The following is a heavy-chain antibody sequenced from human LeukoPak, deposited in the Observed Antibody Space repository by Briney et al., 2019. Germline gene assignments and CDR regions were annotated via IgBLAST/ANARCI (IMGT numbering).Heavy chain of an antibody. CDR3: ARGPPRGKYYYMDV. J-gene: IGHJ6*03. V-gene: IGHV3-13*01. CDR1: GFTFSSFD. Sequence: GSLRLSCAASGFTFSSFDMHWVRQPTGQGLEWVSTIGTASDTYYPGSVEGRFTLYRDNAKNSLYLQMNSLTAGDTAVYYCARGPPRGKYYYMDVWGKGTTVTVSS. D-gene: IGHD1-1*01. CDR2: IGTASDT.